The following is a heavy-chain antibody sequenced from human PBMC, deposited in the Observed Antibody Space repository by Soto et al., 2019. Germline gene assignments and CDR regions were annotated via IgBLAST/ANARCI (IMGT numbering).Heavy chain of an antibody. Sequence: SEKLPLTCTVSGGFVRHYYWRLFRQAPGKGLEWIGYTYYTGRTDFNPSLKSRLSMSVDTSKNQFSLELTSVTAADTAVYYCARNQAGTVFGLPTHFYYMDVWGKGTTVT. V-gene: IGHV4-59*02. CDR1: GGFVRHYY. J-gene: IGHJ6*03. CDR2: TYYTGRT. CDR3: ARNQAGTVFGLPTHFYYMDV. D-gene: IGHD3-3*01.